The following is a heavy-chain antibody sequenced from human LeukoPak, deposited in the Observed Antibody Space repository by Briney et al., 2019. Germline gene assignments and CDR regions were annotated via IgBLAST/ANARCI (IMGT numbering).Heavy chain of an antibody. J-gene: IGHJ4*02. Sequence: SGGSLRLSCAASGFTFSNYSMHWVRQAPGKELEWVAFVRYDGSNKYYADSVKGRFTISRDNSKNTLYLQMSSLRPEDTAVYYCAKQSGFDYWGQGTLVTVSS. CDR2: VRYDGSNK. CDR3: AKQSGFDY. D-gene: IGHD1-26*01. V-gene: IGHV3-30*02. CDR1: GFTFSNYS.